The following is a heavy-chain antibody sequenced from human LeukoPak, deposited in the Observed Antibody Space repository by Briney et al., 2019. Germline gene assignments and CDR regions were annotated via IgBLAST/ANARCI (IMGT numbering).Heavy chain of an antibody. CDR2: INSDGSWT. D-gene: IGHD2/OR15-2a*01. CDR3: VSFYETY. CDR1: GNYW. Sequence: GGSLRLSCAASGNYWMHWVRQAPGKGLVWVSHINSDGSWTSYADSVKGRFTISKDNAKNTVYLQMNGLRAEDTAVYYCVSFYETYWGRGTLVTVSS. V-gene: IGHV3-74*01. J-gene: IGHJ4*02.